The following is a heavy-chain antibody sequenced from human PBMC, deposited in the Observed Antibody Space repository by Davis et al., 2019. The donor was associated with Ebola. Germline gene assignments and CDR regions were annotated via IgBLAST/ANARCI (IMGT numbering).Heavy chain of an antibody. Sequence: SETLSLTCAVYGGSISSYYWSWIRQPPGKGLEWIGYIYYSGSTNYNPSLKSRVTISVDTSKNQFSLKLSSVTAADTAVYYCARTDSFRAFDIWGQGTMVTVSS. J-gene: IGHJ3*02. CDR2: IYYSGST. CDR1: GGSISSYY. D-gene: IGHD2-15*01. CDR3: ARTDSFRAFDI. V-gene: IGHV4-59*01.